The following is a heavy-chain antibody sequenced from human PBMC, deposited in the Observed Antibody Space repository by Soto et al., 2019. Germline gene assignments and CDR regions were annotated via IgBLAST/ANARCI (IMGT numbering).Heavy chain of an antibody. Sequence: GGPLRPSCLASGFSFSNYNMNWVRQAPGKGLEWVSYITDSSDTVHYADAVRGRFTISRDNAESSLYLQMNSLRDEDTAVYFCARDFGHGYYLDYWGRGTLVTVSS. CDR1: GFSFSNYN. J-gene: IGHJ4*02. CDR2: ITDSSDTV. V-gene: IGHV3-48*02. CDR3: ARDFGHGYYLDY. D-gene: IGHD3-3*01.